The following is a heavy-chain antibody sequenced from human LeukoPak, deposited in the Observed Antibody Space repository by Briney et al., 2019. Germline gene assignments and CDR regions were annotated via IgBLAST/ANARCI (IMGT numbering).Heavy chain of an antibody. Sequence: PGGSLRLSCAASGFTFSSYGMSWVRQAPGKGLEWVANIKQDGSEKYYVDSVKGRFTISRDNAKNSLYLQMNSLRAEDTAVYYCARVGYFDSLDYWGQGTLVTVSS. J-gene: IGHJ4*02. D-gene: IGHD3-9*01. CDR1: GFTFSSYG. V-gene: IGHV3-7*01. CDR2: IKQDGSEK. CDR3: ARVGYFDSLDY.